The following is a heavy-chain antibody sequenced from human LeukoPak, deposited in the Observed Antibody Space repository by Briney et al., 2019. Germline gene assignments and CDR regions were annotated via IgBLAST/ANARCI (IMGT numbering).Heavy chain of an antibody. D-gene: IGHD1-20*01. V-gene: IGHV4-61*01. CDR1: GDSVSSGSYY. Sequence: SETLSLTCTVSGDSVSSGSYYWSWIRQPPGKGLEWIGYIYYSGSTNYNPSLKSRVTISVDTSKNQFSLNLSSVTAADTAVYYCARAYNWNLNWFDPWGQGTLVTVSS. CDR2: IYYSGST. J-gene: IGHJ5*02. CDR3: ARAYNWNLNWFDP.